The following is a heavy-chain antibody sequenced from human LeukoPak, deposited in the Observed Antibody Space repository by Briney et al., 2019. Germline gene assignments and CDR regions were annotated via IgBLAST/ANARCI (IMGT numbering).Heavy chain of an antibody. Sequence: RTGGSLRLSCAASGFTFSSYSMNWVRQAPGKGLEWVSYISSSSSTIYYADSVKGRFTISRDNAKNSLYLQMNSLRAEDTAVYYCALLGHSSGWYSVYYYYYYMDVWGKGTTVTVSS. CDR1: GFTFSSYS. J-gene: IGHJ6*03. V-gene: IGHV3-48*01. CDR2: ISSSSSTI. D-gene: IGHD6-19*01. CDR3: ALLGHSSGWYSVYYYYYYMDV.